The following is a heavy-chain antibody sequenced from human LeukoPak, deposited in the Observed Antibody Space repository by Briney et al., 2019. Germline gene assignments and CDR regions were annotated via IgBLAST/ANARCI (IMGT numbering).Heavy chain of an antibody. CDR3: ATDPPLRGGSCYFH. V-gene: IGHV1-69*01. CDR2: IIPIFGTA. D-gene: IGHD2-15*01. Sequence: ASVKVSCTASGGTFSSYAISWVRQAPGQGLEWMGGIIPIFGTANYAQKFQGRVTITADESTSTAYMELSSLRSEDTAVYYCATDPPLRGGSCYFHWGQGTLVTVSS. CDR1: GGTFSSYA. J-gene: IGHJ4*02.